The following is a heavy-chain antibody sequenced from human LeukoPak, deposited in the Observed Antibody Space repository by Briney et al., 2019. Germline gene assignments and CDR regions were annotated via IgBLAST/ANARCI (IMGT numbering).Heavy chain of an antibody. J-gene: IGHJ3*02. Sequence: ASVKVSCKASGYTFTSYDINWVRQATGQGLEWMGWMNPNSGNTGYAQKLQGRVTMTRNTSISTAYMELSSLRSEDTAVYYCVRAPRYSGSLYDAFDIWGQGTMVTVSS. CDR3: VRAPRYSGSLYDAFDI. D-gene: IGHD1-26*01. CDR2: MNPNSGNT. V-gene: IGHV1-8*01. CDR1: GYTFTSYD.